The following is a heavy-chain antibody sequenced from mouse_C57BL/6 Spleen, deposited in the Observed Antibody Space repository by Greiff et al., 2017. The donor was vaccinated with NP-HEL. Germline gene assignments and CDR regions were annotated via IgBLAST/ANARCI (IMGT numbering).Heavy chain of an antibody. CDR3: ARESYYYGSGFAY. CDR2: IYPGSGST. Sequence: VQLQQPGAELVKPGASVKMSCKASGYTFPSYWITWVKPGPGQGLEWIGDIYPGSGSTTYIEKFKSKATLTVETSSSTAYRQLSSLTSEDSAVYYCARESYYYGSGFAYWGQGTLDTVSA. V-gene: IGHV1-55*01. D-gene: IGHD1-1*01. J-gene: IGHJ3*01. CDR1: GYTFPSYW.